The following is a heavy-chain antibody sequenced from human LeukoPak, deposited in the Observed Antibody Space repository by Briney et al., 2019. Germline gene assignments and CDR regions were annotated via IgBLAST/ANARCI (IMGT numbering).Heavy chain of an antibody. CDR1: GFTFSSYA. J-gene: IGHJ6*02. V-gene: IGHV3-30-3*01. Sequence: GRSLRLSCAASGFTFSSYAMHWVRQAPGKGLEWVAVISYDGSNKYYADSVKGRFTISRDNAKNSLYLQMNSLRAEDTAVYYCARDGPNIVLMVYALYYYYYGMDVWGQGTTVTVSS. CDR3: ARDGPNIVLMVYALYYYYYGMDV. D-gene: IGHD2-8*01. CDR2: ISYDGSNK.